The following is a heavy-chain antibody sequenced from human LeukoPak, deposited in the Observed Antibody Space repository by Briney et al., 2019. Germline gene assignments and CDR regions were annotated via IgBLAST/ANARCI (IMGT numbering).Heavy chain of an antibody. CDR3: ARGRQQLASY. J-gene: IGHJ4*02. D-gene: IGHD6-13*01. CDR1: GHTFITYY. V-gene: IGHV1-2*02. Sequence: ASVQVSCKASGHTFITYYMHWVRQAPGQGLEWMGWINPNSGDTHYAQKFQGRVTMTRDTSISTAYMELSRLGSDDTAVYYCARGRQQLASYWGQGTLVTVSS. CDR2: INPNSGDT.